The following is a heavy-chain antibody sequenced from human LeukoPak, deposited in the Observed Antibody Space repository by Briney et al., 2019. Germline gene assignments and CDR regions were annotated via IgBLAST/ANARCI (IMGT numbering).Heavy chain of an antibody. J-gene: IGHJ4*02. CDR2: IYYSGST. CDR3: ARVKMATIDY. Sequence: PSETLSLTCTVSGGXISSYYCSWIRQPPGKGLEWIGYIYYSGSTNYNPSLKSRVTISVDTSKNQFSLKLSSVTAADTAVYYCARVKMATIDYWGQGTLVTVSS. V-gene: IGHV4-59*01. D-gene: IGHD5-24*01. CDR1: GGXISSYY.